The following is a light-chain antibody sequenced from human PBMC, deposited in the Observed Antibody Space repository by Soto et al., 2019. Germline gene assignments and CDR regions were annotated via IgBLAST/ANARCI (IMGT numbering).Light chain of an antibody. CDR2: GAS. V-gene: IGKV3-20*01. J-gene: IGKJ1*01. CDR1: QSVSSSY. Sequence: PGERATLSCRASQSVSSSYLAWYQQKPGQAPRLLMYGASSRATGIPDRFSGSGSGTDFTLTISRLEPEDFAVYYCQQYGSSPPWTFGQGTKVEIK. CDR3: QQYGSSPPWT.